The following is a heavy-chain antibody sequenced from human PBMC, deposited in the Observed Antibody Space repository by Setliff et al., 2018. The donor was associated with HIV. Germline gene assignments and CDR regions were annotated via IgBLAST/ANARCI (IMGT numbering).Heavy chain of an antibody. CDR2: TYPGDSTT. V-gene: IGHV5-51*01. Sequence: PGESLKISCKASGYSFSDYWIGWVRQMPGKGLEWMGVTYPGDSTTRYSPSLEGQVTISADRSINTAFLQWSSLEASDTAIYYCVRSGGFGELYGFWGQGTLVTVSS. D-gene: IGHD3-10*01. J-gene: IGHJ4*02. CDR3: VRSGGFGELYGF. CDR1: GYSFSDYW.